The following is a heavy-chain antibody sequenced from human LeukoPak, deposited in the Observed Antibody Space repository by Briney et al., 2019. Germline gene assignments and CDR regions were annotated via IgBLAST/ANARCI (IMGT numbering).Heavy chain of an antibody. D-gene: IGHD2-8*01. CDR2: ITLDGSEK. J-gene: IGHJ4*02. Sequence: GGSLTLSCAASGFSFSTYWTSWVRQAPGKGLGLVASITLDGSEKTYVDSVNGRFTISRDNATNSLYLKMNSLRAEDAAVYYCARDRWGLLGGDFWGQGTLVTVSS. CDR3: ARDRWGLLGGDF. CDR1: GFSFSTYW. V-gene: IGHV3-7*04.